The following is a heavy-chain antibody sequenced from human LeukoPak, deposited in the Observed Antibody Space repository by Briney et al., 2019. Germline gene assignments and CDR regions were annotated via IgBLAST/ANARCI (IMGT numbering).Heavy chain of an antibody. V-gene: IGHV1-8*01. D-gene: IGHD4-17*01. CDR2: MNPNSGNT. CDR3: ARDGTVTTRNNYYYYYMDV. J-gene: IGHJ6*03. Sequence: ASVKVSCKASGYTFTSYDINWVRQATGQGLEWMGWMNPNSGNTGYAQKFQGRVTMTRNTSISTAYMELSSLRSEDTAVYYCARDGTVTTRNNYYYYYMDVWGKGTTVTVSS. CDR1: GYTFTSYD.